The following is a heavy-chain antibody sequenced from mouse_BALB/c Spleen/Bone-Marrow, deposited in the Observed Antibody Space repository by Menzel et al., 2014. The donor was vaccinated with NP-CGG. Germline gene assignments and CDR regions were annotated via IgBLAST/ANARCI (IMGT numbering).Heavy chain of an antibody. CDR3: AAYYFGTYGFAY. Sequence: EVHLVESGAELVKPGASVKLSCTASGFTIKVTYMHWVKQRPEQGLEWIGRIDPANCNTNYDPKFQGKATITADTSSNTAYLQLSSLTSEDTDFYYSAAYYFGTYGFAYWGQGTLVTVSA. CDR2: IDPANCNT. CDR1: GFTIKVTY. J-gene: IGHJ3*01. V-gene: IGHV14-3*02. D-gene: IGHD1-1*01.